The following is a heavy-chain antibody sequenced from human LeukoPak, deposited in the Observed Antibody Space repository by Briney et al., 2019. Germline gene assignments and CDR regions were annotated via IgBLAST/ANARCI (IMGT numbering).Heavy chain of an antibody. CDR3: AKDRFYYYDSSGYLVPEF. D-gene: IGHD3-22*01. Sequence: GALRLSCAAAGFSFSTYAMNWVRQAPGKGLEWVSIISGSGGNTFYADAVKGRFTISRDNSKNTLYLQMNSLRAEDTAVYYCAKDRFYYYDSSGYLVPEFWGQGTLVTVSS. CDR2: ISGSGGNT. J-gene: IGHJ4*02. CDR1: GFSFSTYA. V-gene: IGHV3-23*01.